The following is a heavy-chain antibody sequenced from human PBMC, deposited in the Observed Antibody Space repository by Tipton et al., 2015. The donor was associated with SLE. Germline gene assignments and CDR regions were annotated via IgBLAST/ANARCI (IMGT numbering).Heavy chain of an antibody. V-gene: IGHV4-31*03. CDR1: RGSISSDDYY. CDR2: ISYSGST. Sequence: TLSLTCTVSRGSISSDDYYWTWIRQHPGKGLEWIGYISYSGSTNFHPSLKSRVTISADTPKNQFSLRLSSVTAAATALYYCARGGLTCGYYSYMDDWGKGTTVTVSS. J-gene: IGHJ6*03. D-gene: IGHD3-9*01. CDR3: ARGGLTCGYYSYMDD.